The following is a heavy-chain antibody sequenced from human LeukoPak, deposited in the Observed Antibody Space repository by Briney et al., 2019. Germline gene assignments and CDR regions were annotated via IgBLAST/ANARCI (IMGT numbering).Heavy chain of an antibody. CDR2: ISSSAGTT. Sequence: GGSLRLSCAVSGFTFSGYEMNWVRQAPGRGLEWISYISSSAGTTYHADSVKGRFTISRDNAKNSLYLQMNSLKSEDTAVYYCARDTRNLFDLWGQGTLVTVSS. CDR1: GFTFSGYE. CDR3: ARDTRNLFDL. J-gene: IGHJ4*02. V-gene: IGHV3-48*03.